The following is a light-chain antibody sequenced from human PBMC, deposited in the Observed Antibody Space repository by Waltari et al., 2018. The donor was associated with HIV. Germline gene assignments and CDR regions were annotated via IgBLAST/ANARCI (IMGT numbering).Light chain of an antibody. Sequence: DIPMTQYLSTMSASVGDRITITCSASQSISSWLAWYQQKPGKAPKLLIYKASSVESRVPSRFSGSGAGTEFTLTISSLQPDDFATYYCQQYNSYSRTCGQGTKVEIK. J-gene: IGKJ1*01. V-gene: IGKV1-5*03. CDR1: QSISSW. CDR3: QQYNSYSRT. CDR2: KAS.